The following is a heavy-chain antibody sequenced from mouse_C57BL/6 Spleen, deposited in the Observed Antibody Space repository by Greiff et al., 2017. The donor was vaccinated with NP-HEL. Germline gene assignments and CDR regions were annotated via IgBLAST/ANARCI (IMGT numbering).Heavy chain of an antibody. CDR2: IDPSDSYT. CDR3: ARSDSIYDGYY. CDR1: GYTFTSYW. Sequence: QVQLQQPGAELVKPGASVKLSCKASGYTFTSYWMQWVKQRPGQGLEWIGEIDPSDSYTNYNQKFKGKATLTVDTSSSTAYMQLSSLTSEDSAVYYCARSDSIYDGYYWGQGTSVTVSS. D-gene: IGHD2-3*01. V-gene: IGHV1-50*01. J-gene: IGHJ4*01.